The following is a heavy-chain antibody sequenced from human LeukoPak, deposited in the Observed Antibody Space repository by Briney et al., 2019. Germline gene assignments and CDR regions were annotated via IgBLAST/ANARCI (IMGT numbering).Heavy chain of an antibody. CDR2: INHSGST. J-gene: IGHJ5*02. CDR3: ARRGSGYDDNWFDP. Sequence: SETLSLTCAVYGGSFSGYYWSWIRQPPGKGLEWIGEINHSGSTNYNPSLKSRVTISVDTSKNQFSLRLSSVTAADTAVYYCARRGSGYDDNWFDPWGQGTLVTVSS. V-gene: IGHV4-34*01. CDR1: GGSFSGYY. D-gene: IGHD5-12*01.